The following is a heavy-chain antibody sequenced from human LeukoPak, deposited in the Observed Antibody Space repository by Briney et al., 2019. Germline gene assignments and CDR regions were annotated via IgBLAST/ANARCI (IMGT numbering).Heavy chain of an antibody. CDR1: GYTFTGYY. CDR3: ARANAFLMTG. J-gene: IGHJ4*02. D-gene: IGHD3-9*01. CDR2: INPNSGGT. Sequence: ASVKVSCKASGYTFTGYYMHWGRQAPGQGLEWMGWINPNSGGTNYAQKFQGRVTMTRDTSISTAYMELSRLRSDDTAVYYCARANAFLMTGWGQGTLVTVSS. V-gene: IGHV1-2*02.